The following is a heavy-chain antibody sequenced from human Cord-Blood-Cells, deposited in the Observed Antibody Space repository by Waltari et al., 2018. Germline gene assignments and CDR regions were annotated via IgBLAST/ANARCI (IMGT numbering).Heavy chain of an antibody. CDR1: GYTLTELS. D-gene: IGHD6-13*01. J-gene: IGHJ4*02. CDR3: ATGFVSSSWFDY. CDR2: CDPEEGEA. Sequence: QVQLVQSGAEVKKPGASVKVSCKVSGYTLTELSMPWVRQAPGKGLEWMGGCDPEEGEANYAQKFQGRVPMTEDTSTDTAYMELSSLRSEDTAVYYCATGFVSSSWFDYWGQGTLVTVSS. V-gene: IGHV1-24*01.